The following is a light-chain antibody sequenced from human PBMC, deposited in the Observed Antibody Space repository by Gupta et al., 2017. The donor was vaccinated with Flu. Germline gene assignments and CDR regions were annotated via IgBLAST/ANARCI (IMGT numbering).Light chain of an antibody. CDR3: QSYNDRMIVWV. J-gene: IGLJ3*02. V-gene: IGLV1-40*01. CDR2: NNN. CDR1: SSNIGAGYD. Sequence: QSVLTQPPAVSGAPGQRVTISCTGSSSNIGAGYDVYWYQKLPGTAPKFFIHNNNNRPAGAPQLSAATRAGTAAFLTTAGLQAEDAAYYYCQSYNDRMIVWVFGGGTKLTVL.